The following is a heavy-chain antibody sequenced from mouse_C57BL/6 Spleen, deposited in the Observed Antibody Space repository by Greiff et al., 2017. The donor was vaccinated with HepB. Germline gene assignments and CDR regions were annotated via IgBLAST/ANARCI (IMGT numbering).Heavy chain of an antibody. CDR1: GYTFTSYT. J-gene: IGHJ4*01. Sequence: VQLQQSGAELARPGASVKMSCKASGYTFTSYTMHWVKQRPGQGLEWIGYINPSSGYTKYNQKFKDKATLTADKSSSTAYMQLSSLTSEDSAVYYCARFAYYYGSSYDYYAMDYWGQGTSVTVSS. V-gene: IGHV1-4*01. D-gene: IGHD1-1*01. CDR2: INPSSGYT. CDR3: ARFAYYYGSSYDYYAMDY.